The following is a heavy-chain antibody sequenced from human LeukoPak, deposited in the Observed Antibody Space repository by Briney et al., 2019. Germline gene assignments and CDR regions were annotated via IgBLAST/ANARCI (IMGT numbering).Heavy chain of an antibody. CDR1: GGSISTSDW. V-gene: IGHV4-4*02. J-gene: IGHJ4*02. Sequence: PSGTLSLTCAVSGGSISTSDWWSWVRQPPRKGLEWIGEIYHSGSTNYNPSLKSRVTISVDKSKNQFSLKLSSVTAADTAVYYCARGRGYYDSSGYYVGFDYWGQGTLVTVSS. D-gene: IGHD3-22*01. CDR3: ARGRGYYDSSGYYVGFDY. CDR2: IYHSGST.